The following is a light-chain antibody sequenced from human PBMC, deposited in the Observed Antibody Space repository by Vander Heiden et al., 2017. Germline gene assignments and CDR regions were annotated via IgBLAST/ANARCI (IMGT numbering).Light chain of an antibody. J-gene: IGLJ3*02. V-gene: IGLV4-69*01. Sequence: QLVLPQSPSASASLGASVKLTCTLSSGHSGTAIAWHLQQPEKGPRCVSKVNRDGRSSKWDGIPARFSGSRAGAERYLTITTLQSEEEADYDGQTWGAGVRVFGGGTKLTVL. CDR1: SGHSGTA. CDR3: QTWGAGVRV. CDR2: VNRDGRS.